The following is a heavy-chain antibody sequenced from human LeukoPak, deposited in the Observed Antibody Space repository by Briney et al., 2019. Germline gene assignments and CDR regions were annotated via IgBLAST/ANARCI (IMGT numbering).Heavy chain of an antibody. CDR2: INANSGGT. J-gene: IGHJ4*02. CDR1: GYTSTGYH. CDR3: ARLTNGDPYDD. D-gene: IGHD4-17*01. Sequence: ASVKVSCKASGYTSTGYHMHWVRQAPGQGLEWMGWINANSGGTNYVQKFQGRVTMTRDTSTRTAYMELSSLKSDDTAVYYCARLTNGDPYDDWGQGTLVTVSS. V-gene: IGHV1-2*02.